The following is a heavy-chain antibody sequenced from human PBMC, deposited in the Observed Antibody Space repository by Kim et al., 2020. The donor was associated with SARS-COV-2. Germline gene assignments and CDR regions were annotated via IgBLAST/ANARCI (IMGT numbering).Heavy chain of an antibody. D-gene: IGHD2-15*01. J-gene: IGHJ4*02. Sequence: SETLSLTCAVYGGSFSGYYWSWIRQPPGKGLEWIGEINHSGSTNYNPSLKSRVTISVDTSKNQFSLKLSSVTAADTAVYYCARGPGEDIAHWGQGTLVTVSS. V-gene: IGHV4-34*01. CDR3: ARGPGEDIAH. CDR2: INHSGST. CDR1: GGSFSGYY.